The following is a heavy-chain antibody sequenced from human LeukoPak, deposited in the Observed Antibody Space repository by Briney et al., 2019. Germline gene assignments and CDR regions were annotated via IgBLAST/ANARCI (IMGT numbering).Heavy chain of an antibody. D-gene: IGHD3-22*01. J-gene: IGHJ6*03. CDR1: GYTFPGYF. Sequence: ASVRVSCKASGYTFPGYFVHWVRQAPGQGLEWMGWLSPDSGATNYAQKLQGRVTMTTDTSTSTAYMELRSLRSDDTAVYYCARQSDSSATDYYYMDVWGKGTTVTVSS. V-gene: IGHV1-18*04. CDR2: LSPDSGAT. CDR3: ARQSDSSATDYYYMDV.